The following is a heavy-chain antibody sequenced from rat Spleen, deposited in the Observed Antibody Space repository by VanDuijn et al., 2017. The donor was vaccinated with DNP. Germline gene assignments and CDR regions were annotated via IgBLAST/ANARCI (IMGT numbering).Heavy chain of an antibody. CDR3: ARWTRYFDY. CDR1: GYTITSGY. V-gene: IGHV3-4*01. J-gene: IGHJ2*01. D-gene: IGHD1-7*01. Sequence: QLQESGSGLVKPSQSLSLTCSVTGYTITSGYDWSWIRKFPGNKMEWMGYISYSGSTNYNPSLKSRISITRDTSKNHFFLHLNSVTTEDTATYYCARWTRYFDYWGQGAMVTVSS. CDR2: ISYSGST.